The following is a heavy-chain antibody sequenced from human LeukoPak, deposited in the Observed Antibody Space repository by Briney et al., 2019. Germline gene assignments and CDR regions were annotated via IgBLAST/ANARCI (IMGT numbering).Heavy chain of an antibody. J-gene: IGHJ4*02. D-gene: IGHD3-10*01. V-gene: IGHV1-8*01. Sequence: GESLQISCKGSGYTFTSYDINWVRQATGQGLEWMGWMNPNSGNTGYAQKFQGRVTMTRNTSISTAYMELSRLRSDDTAVYYCARDFGGERAFYAYWGQGTLVTVSS. CDR1: GYTFTSYD. CDR3: ARDFGGERAFYAY. CDR2: MNPNSGNT.